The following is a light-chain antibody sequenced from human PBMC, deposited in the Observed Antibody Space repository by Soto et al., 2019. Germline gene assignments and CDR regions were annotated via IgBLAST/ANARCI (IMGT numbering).Light chain of an antibody. CDR2: NND. J-gene: IGLJ3*02. CDR1: NSNIGSNT. Sequence: QSVLTQAPSASGTPGQRVTISCSGSNSNIGSNTVSWYQQVPGTAPKVLIYNNDQRPSGVPDRLSGSKSGTSASLAIGGLQSEDEADYYCAAWDGRLNGWVFGRGTKLTVL. CDR3: AAWDGRLNGWV. V-gene: IGLV1-44*01.